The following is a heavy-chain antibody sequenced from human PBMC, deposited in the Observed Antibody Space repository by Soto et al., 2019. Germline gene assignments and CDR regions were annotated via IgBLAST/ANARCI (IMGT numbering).Heavy chain of an antibody. CDR3: ARDWGSYALDY. Sequence: QVQLVQSGAEVKKPGASVKVSCKASGYTFTNYGISWVRQAPGQGLEWMGWISADNGNTNYAQKLQDRVTMTTDTSTSTAYRELRRLRSDDTDVYYCARDWGSYALDYWGQGTLVTVSS. V-gene: IGHV1-18*01. D-gene: IGHD1-26*01. CDR2: ISADNGNT. CDR1: GYTFTNYG. J-gene: IGHJ4*02.